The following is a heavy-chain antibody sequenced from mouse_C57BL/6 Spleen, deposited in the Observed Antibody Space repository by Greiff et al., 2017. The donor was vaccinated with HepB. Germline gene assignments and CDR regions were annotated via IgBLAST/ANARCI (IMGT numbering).Heavy chain of an antibody. J-gene: IGHJ1*03. CDR2: ISYDGSN. D-gene: IGHD1-1*01. V-gene: IGHV3-6*01. Sequence: DVKLQESGPGLVKPSQSLSLTCSVTGYSITSGYYWNWIRQFPGNKLEWMGYISYDGSNNYNPSLKNRISITRDTSKNQFFLKLNSVTTEDTATYYCARSRAYGSSYGWYFDVWGTGTTVTVSS. CDR1: GYSITSGYY. CDR3: ARSRAYGSSYGWYFDV.